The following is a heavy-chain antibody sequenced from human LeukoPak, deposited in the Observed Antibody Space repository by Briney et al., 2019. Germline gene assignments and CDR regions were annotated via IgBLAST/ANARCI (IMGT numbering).Heavy chain of an antibody. Sequence: ASVKVSYKASGYSFNSYDINWVRQATGQGLEWLGWMNPNRGHTGYAQKFQGRVTMTRNTSISTAYMVLSSLRSEDTAVYYCARGFSLASGYYTPSGDYWGQGTLVTVSS. CDR1: GYSFNSYD. CDR2: MNPNRGHT. CDR3: ARGFSLASGYYTPSGDY. V-gene: IGHV1-8*01. J-gene: IGHJ4*02. D-gene: IGHD5-12*01.